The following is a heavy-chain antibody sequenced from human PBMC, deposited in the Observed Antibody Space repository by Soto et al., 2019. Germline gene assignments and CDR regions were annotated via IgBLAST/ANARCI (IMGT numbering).Heavy chain of an antibody. D-gene: IGHD3-22*01. CDR2: IKQDGSEK. Sequence: EVQLVESGGGLVQPGGSLRLSCAASGFTFSKYWMSWVRQAPGKGLEWVANIKQDGSEKWYVDSVKGRFTISRDNAKKSLFLQMNGLRVADTAVYYCARGDYHDNSGPFSDAFDVWGQGTMVTVSS. CDR1: GFTFSKYW. CDR3: ARGDYHDNSGPFSDAFDV. V-gene: IGHV3-7*04. J-gene: IGHJ3*01.